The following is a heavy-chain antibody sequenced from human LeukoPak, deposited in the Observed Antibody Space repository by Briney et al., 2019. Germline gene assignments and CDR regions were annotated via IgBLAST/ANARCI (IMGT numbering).Heavy chain of an antibody. Sequence: PSETLSLTCTVSGGSISSSSYYWGWIRQPPGKGLEWIGSIHQSGNTFYNPSLKSRVTISVDTSKNQFSLKLRSVTAADTAVYHCARIHGSGTYYNPQNWFDPWGQGTLVTVST. J-gene: IGHJ5*02. CDR3: ARIHGSGTYYNPQNWFDP. CDR2: IHQSGNT. D-gene: IGHD3-10*01. CDR1: GGSISSSSYY. V-gene: IGHV4-39*07.